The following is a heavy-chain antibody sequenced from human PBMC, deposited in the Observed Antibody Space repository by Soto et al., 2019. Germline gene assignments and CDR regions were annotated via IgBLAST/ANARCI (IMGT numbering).Heavy chain of an antibody. V-gene: IGHV3-23*01. CDR1: GFSFNNYA. CDR2: FSAGGRA. CDR3: AKESLPEHYGDTLFDY. Sequence: EVQLLESGGALVRPGGSLRLSCAASGFSFNNYALSWVRQAPGKRLEWVSTFSAGGRAYYAASVQGRFTIARDSSQDTVHLQISDLRPEDTAVYYCAKESLPEHYGDTLFDYWGQGTRVTASS. J-gene: IGHJ4*02. D-gene: IGHD4-17*01.